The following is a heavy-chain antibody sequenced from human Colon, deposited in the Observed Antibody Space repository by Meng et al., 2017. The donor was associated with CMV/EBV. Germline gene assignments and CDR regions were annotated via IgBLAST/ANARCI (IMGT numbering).Heavy chain of an antibody. CDR2: IIPIFGTA. CDR1: GGTFSSYA. D-gene: IGHD5-24*01. J-gene: IGHJ4*02. Sequence: QVQLVQSGAAVKKPXSSLKVSCNASGGTFSSYAISWVRQAPGQGPEWMGGIIPIFGTANYAQKFQGRVTITADESTSTAYIELSSLRSEDTAVYYCARDQGVGEMATTNYFDDWGQGTRVTVSS. CDR3: ARDQGVGEMATTNYFDD. V-gene: IGHV1-69*12.